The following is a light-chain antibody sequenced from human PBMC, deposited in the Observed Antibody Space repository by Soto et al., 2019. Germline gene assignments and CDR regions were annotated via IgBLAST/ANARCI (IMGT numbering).Light chain of an antibody. Sequence: EILLTQSPGTLSLSPGERATLSCRASQSINNNYLAWYQQKRGQAPRLLIYGASSRATGIPDRCSSSGSGTDFTPTSSRLQPEDFAVYYCQQYGGSPRTFGQGTKVEIK. CDR3: QQYGGSPRT. CDR2: GAS. CDR1: QSINNNY. J-gene: IGKJ1*01. V-gene: IGKV3-20*01.